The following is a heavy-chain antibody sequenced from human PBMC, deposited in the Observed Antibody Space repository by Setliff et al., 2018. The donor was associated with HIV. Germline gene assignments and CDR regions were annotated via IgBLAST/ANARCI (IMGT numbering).Heavy chain of an antibody. CDR1: GYTFTSYG. CDR2: ISAYSGNT. Sequence: ASVKVSCKASGYTFTSYGISWVRQAPGQGLEWMGWISAYSGNTNYAQKIQGRVTMTTDTSTSTAYMELRSLRSDDTAVYYCERGDADKAMVIDFDIWGQGTMVTVSS. J-gene: IGHJ3*02. CDR3: ERGDADKAMVIDFDI. D-gene: IGHD5-18*01. V-gene: IGHV1-18*01.